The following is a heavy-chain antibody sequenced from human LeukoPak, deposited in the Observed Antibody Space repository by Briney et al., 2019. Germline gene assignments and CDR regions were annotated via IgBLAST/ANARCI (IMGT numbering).Heavy chain of an antibody. CDR3: AKDGSNDWRWGAFDV. Sequence: GGSLRLSCAASGYTFSTYAWSWVRQAPGKGLEWVSSIVGSGSSTFYAYFVKRGFSFARDNAKHPLYLQMNTLGADETAVYYCAKDGSNDWRWGAFDVWGQGTMVTVSS. J-gene: IGHJ3*01. V-gene: IGHV3-23*01. D-gene: IGHD2-15*01. CDR1: GYTFSTYA. CDR2: IVGSGSST.